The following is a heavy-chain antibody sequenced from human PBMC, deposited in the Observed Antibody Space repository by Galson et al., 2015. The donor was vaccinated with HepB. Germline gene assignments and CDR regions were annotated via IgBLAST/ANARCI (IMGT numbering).Heavy chain of an antibody. CDR2: IWYDGSNE. CDR3: ARGNPPNTPVDY. CDR1: GFTFSSYG. J-gene: IGHJ4*02. Sequence: LRLSCAASGFTFSSYGMHWVRQAPGKGLEWVAVIWYDGSNEYFADSVKGRFTISRDNSKNTMYLQMNSLRVEDTAVYYCARGNPPNTPVDYWGQGTLVTVSS. V-gene: IGHV3-33*01.